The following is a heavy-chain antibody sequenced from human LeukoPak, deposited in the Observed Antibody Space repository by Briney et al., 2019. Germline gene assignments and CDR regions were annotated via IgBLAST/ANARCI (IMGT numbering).Heavy chain of an antibody. CDR3: ARAYYGSGRRYYGMDV. CDR2: IIPILGIA. V-gene: IGHV1-69*04. CDR1: GGTFSSYA. D-gene: IGHD3-10*01. J-gene: IGHJ6*02. Sequence: SVTVSCKASGGTFSSYAISWVRQAPGQGLEWMGRIIPILGIANYAQKFQGRVTITADKSTSTAYMELSSLRSEDTAVYYCARAYYGSGRRYYGMDVWGQGTTVTVSS.